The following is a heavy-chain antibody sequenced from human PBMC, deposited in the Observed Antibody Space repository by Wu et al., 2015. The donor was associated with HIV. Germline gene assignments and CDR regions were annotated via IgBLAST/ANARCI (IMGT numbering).Heavy chain of an antibody. CDR2: ISTYNGNT. CDR1: GYSFTTHG. Sequence: QVQLVQSGIEVKKPGASVKVSCKASGYSFTTHGISWVRQAPGRGLEWMGWISTYNGNTKYAQKLQGRVTMTTDTSTSTVYMEPRSLSSDDTAIYYCARRNSTLVGTVYQYCGMDVWGQGTTVTVPS. J-gene: IGHJ6*02. V-gene: IGHV1-18*01. D-gene: IGHD1-26*01. CDR3: ARRNSTLVGTVYQYCGMDV.